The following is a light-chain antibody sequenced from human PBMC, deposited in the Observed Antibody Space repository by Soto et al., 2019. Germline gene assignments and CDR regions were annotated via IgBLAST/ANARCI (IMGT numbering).Light chain of an antibody. J-gene: IGKJ3*01. CDR1: QSVSSSY. CDR3: QQYGSSFT. V-gene: IGKV3-20*01. Sequence: EIVLTRSPGTLSLSPGERATLSCRASQSVSSSYLAWYQQKPGQAPRLIIYGAASRATGIPDRFSGSGSGTDFTRTISRLEPEDFAVYYCQQYGSSFTFGPGIKMDIK. CDR2: GAA.